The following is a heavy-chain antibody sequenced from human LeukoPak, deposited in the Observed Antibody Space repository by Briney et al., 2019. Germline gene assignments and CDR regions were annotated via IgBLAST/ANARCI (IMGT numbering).Heavy chain of an antibody. Sequence: SVKVSCKASGGTFSSYAISWVRQAPGQGLEWMGGIIPIFGTANYAQKFQGRVTITADESTSTAYMELRSLRSEDTAVYYCARVPIVRPPAYCSNTTCYRGSTSSWFDPWGQGTLVTVSS. CDR2: IIPIFGTA. V-gene: IGHV1-69*13. CDR1: GGTFSSYA. D-gene: IGHD2-2*01. J-gene: IGHJ5*02. CDR3: ARVPIVRPPAYCSNTTCYRGSTSSWFDP.